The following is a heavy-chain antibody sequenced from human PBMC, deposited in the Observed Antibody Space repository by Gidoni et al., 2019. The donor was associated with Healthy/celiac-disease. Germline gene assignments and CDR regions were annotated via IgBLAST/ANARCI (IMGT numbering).Heavy chain of an antibody. V-gene: IGHV1-69*01. D-gene: IGHD2-15*01. Sequence: QVQLVQSGAAVKKPGTSAKVSGKAAGGTFHSYAISWGRQAPGQGLEWMGGIIPIFGTANDAQKFQGRVTITADESTSTAYMELSSLRSEDTVVYYCATVVVRSYYYYGMDVWGQGTTVTVSS. CDR3: ATVVVRSYYYYGMDV. CDR2: IIPIFGTA. J-gene: IGHJ6*02. CDR1: GGTFHSYA.